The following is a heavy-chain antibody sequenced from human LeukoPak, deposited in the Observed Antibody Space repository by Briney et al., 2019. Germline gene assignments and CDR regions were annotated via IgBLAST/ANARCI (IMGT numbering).Heavy chain of an antibody. Sequence: SETLSLTCTVSGGSISSYYWSWIRQPPGKGLEWIGYIYYSGSTNYNPSLKSRVTISVDTSKNQFSLKLSSVTAADTAVYYCARNVVGARGRAFDIWGQGTMVTVSS. D-gene: IGHD1-26*01. CDR2: IYYSGST. CDR1: GGSISSYY. CDR3: ARNVVGARGRAFDI. V-gene: IGHV4-59*01. J-gene: IGHJ3*02.